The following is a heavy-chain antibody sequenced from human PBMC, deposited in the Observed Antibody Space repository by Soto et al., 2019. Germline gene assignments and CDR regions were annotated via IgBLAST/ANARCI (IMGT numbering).Heavy chain of an antibody. V-gene: IGHV1-18*01. CDR2: ISVYNGNT. D-gene: IGHD3-3*01. CDR3: ARDRYDFWSGYSSDS. CDR1: GYTFTSYG. Sequence: ASVKVSCKASGYTFTSYGITWVRQAPGQGLEWMGWISVYNGNTNYAQKFQGRVTMTTDTSTSTAYLELRSLRSDDTAVYYCARDRYDFWSGYSSDSWGQGTLVTVSS. J-gene: IGHJ4*02.